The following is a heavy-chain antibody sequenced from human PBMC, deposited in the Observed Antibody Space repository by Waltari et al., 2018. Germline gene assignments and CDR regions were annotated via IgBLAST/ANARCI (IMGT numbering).Heavy chain of an antibody. CDR2: INPNSGGT. J-gene: IGHJ5*02. CDR3: ARERSIAARRRYWFDP. V-gene: IGHV1-2*02. CDR1: GYTFTGYY. Sequence: QVQLVQSGAEVKKPGASVKVSCKASGYTFTGYYMHWVRQAPGQGLEWMCWINPNSGGTNYAQKFQGRVTMTRDTSISTAYMELSRLRSDATAVYYCARERSIAARRRYWFDPWGQGTLVTVSS. D-gene: IGHD6-6*01.